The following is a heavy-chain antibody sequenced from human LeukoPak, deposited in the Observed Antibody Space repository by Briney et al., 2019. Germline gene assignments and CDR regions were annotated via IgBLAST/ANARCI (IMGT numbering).Heavy chain of an antibody. CDR1: GFTFSSYA. D-gene: IGHD6-19*01. V-gene: IGHV3-23*01. Sequence: GGSLRLSCAASGFTFSSYAMSWVRQAPGKGLEWVSSITVSAGSTYYADSVKGRFTISRDNSKNTLYLQTNTLRAEDTAVYYCAKETPNYSSVDYWGQGTLVTVSS. J-gene: IGHJ4*02. CDR2: ITVSAGST. CDR3: AKETPNYSSVDY.